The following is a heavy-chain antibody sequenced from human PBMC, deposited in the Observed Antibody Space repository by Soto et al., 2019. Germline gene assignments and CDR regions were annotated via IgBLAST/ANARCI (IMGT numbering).Heavy chain of an antibody. CDR2: IYHTGST. V-gene: IGHV4-31*03. J-gene: IGHJ4*02. D-gene: IGHD5-12*01. Sequence: SETLSLTCTVSGGSISSGGYYWSWIRQEPGKGLEWIGYIYHTGSTYYNPSLESRVIISVDTSKNQFSLSLSSVTAADTAVYYCARTTDGYNYLNYWGQGTLVTVSS. CDR3: ARTTDGYNYLNY. CDR1: GGSISSGGYY.